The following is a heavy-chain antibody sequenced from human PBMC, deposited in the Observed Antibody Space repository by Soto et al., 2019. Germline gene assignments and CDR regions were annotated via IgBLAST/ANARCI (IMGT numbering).Heavy chain of an antibody. D-gene: IGHD5-12*01. CDR1: GYSFTNYW. Sequence: GESLKISCQASGYSFTNYWIGWVRQMPGKGLEWMGIIYPGDSDTRYSPSFQGQVTISVDKSISTAYLQWSSLKASDTAMYYCARQAATINFDFWGQGALVTVSS. J-gene: IGHJ4*02. CDR3: ARQAATINFDF. V-gene: IGHV5-51*01. CDR2: IYPGDSDT.